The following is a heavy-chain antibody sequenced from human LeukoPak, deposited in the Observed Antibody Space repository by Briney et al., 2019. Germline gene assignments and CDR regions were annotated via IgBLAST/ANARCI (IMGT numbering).Heavy chain of an antibody. CDR1: GGSISSSSYY. CDR2: IYYSGST. CDR3: ARQYDFWSGYPYYFDY. Sequence: SETLSLTCTVSGGSISSSSYYWGWIRQPPGKGLEWIGSIYYSGSTYYNPSLKSRVTISVDTSKNQFSLKLSSVTAADTAVYYCARQYDFWSGYPYYFDYWGQGTLVTVSS. D-gene: IGHD3-3*01. V-gene: IGHV4-39*01. J-gene: IGHJ4*02.